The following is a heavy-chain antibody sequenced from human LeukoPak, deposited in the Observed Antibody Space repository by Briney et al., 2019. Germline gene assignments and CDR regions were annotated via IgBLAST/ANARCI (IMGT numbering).Heavy chain of an antibody. V-gene: IGHV4-38-2*02. D-gene: IGHD3-3*01. Sequence: SETLSLTCTVSGYSISSDYYWGWIRQPPGKGLEWIGSVHHSGRTYYNPSLKSRVTISVDTSKNQFSLKLSSVSAADTALYYCASQQYYDLPGGAFDFWGQGTMVTVSP. CDR1: GYSISSDYY. CDR2: VHHSGRT. J-gene: IGHJ3*01. CDR3: ASQQYYDLPGGAFDF.